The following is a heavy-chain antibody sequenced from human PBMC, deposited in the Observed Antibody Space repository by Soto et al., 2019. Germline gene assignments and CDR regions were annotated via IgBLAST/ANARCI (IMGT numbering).Heavy chain of an antibody. D-gene: IGHD6-19*01. CDR3: ARGEGIAVY. CDR1: GYTFTSYG. V-gene: IGHV1-3*01. Sequence: QVQLVQSGAEVKKPGASVKVSCKASGYTFTSYGMHWVRQAPGQRLEWMGWINAGNGNRKYSQKFQGRVTITRDTSASTAYMELSSLRSEDTAVYYCARGEGIAVYWGQGTLVTVSS. CDR2: INAGNGNR. J-gene: IGHJ4*02.